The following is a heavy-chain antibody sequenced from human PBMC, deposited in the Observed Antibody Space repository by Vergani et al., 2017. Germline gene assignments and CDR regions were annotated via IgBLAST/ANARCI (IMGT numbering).Heavy chain of an antibody. CDR1: GYTFTSYG. D-gene: IGHD2-2*01. V-gene: IGHV1-18*04. J-gene: IGHJ6*02. CDR2: ISAYNGNT. Sequence: QVQLVQSGAEVKKPGASVKVSCKASGYTFTSYGISWGRQAPGQGLEWMGWISAYNGNTNYAQKLQGRVTMTTDTSTSTAYMELRSLRSDDTAVYYCARDPDIVVVPAAPYYYYYYGMDVWGQXP. CDR3: ARDPDIVVVPAAPYYYYYYGMDV.